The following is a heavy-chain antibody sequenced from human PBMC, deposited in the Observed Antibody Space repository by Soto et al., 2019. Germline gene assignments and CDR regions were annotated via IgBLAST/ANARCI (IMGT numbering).Heavy chain of an antibody. CDR1: GYSFTSYW. CDR3: ARHERWELIPIKGFDP. Sequence: GESLTTSCKGSGYSFTSYWIVWVLQMPGKGLEWMGIIYPGDSDTRYSPSFQGQVTISADKSISTAYLQWSSLKASGTAMYYCARHERWELIPIKGFDPWGQGTLVTVSS. D-gene: IGHD1-26*01. V-gene: IGHV5-51*01. J-gene: IGHJ5*02. CDR2: IYPGDSDT.